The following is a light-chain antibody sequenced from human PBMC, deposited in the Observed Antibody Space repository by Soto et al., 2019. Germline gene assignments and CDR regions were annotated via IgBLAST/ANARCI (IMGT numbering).Light chain of an antibody. V-gene: IGLV2-14*01. CDR1: SSDVGGYNY. J-gene: IGLJ2*01. Sequence: QSALTQPASVSGSPGQSITISCTGTSSDVGGYNYVSWYQQHRGKAPKLMIYEVSSRPSGVSSRFSGSKYGYTASLTISGLLAEDEADYYCSSYTSDNTLVFGGGTKVTVL. CDR3: SSYTSDNTLV. CDR2: EVS.